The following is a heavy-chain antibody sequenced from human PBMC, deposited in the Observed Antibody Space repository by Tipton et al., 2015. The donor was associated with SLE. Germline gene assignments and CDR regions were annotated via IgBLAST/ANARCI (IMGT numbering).Heavy chain of an antibody. D-gene: IGHD6-13*01. J-gene: IGHJ4*02. CDR2: IYTGGYT. CDR1: GGSISSYY. CDR3: ARRRGSSWYEDYFDY. V-gene: IGHV4-4*07. Sequence: TLSLTCTVSGGSISSYYWAWIRQPAGKGLEWIGRIYTGGYTKYNPSFENRVTVDASKDQFPLKLTSVTTADTAVYYCARRRGSSWYEDYFDYWGQGTLVTVSS.